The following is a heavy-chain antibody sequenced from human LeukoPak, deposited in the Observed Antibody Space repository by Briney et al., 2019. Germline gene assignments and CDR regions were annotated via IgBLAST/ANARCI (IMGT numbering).Heavy chain of an antibody. CDR1: GGSISTYY. D-gene: IGHD6-6*01. Sequence: SETLSLTCTVSGGSISTYYWSWIRQAAGKGLEWIGRIYSSGNTNYNPSLKSRVTMSIDRSKNQFSPKLSSATAADTAVYYCARESYSSSTSGLHYWGQGTLVTVSS. V-gene: IGHV4-4*07. CDR3: ARESYSSSTSGLHY. J-gene: IGHJ4*02. CDR2: IYSSGNT.